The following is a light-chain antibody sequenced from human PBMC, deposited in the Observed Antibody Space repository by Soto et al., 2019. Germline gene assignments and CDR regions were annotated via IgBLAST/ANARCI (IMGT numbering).Light chain of an antibody. CDR2: DGS. CDR1: SSDVGSYNL. Sequence: QSALTQPASVSGSPGQSITISCTGISSDVGSYNLVSWYQHHPGKGPKLMIYDGSNRPSGVSNRFSGSKSGSTASLTISGLQAEDEADYYCCSFAGGATVVFGGGTKVTVL. V-gene: IGLV2-23*01. CDR3: CSFAGGATVV. J-gene: IGLJ2*01.